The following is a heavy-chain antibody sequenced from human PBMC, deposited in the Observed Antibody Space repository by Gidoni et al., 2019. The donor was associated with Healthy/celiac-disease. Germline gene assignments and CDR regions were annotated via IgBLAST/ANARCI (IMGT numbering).Heavy chain of an antibody. CDR2: MNPNSGNT. Sequence: GASVTVSGKASGYTFTSYDINGVRQATGQGREWMGWMNPNSGNTGYAQKFQGRVTMTRNTSLSTAYMELSSLRSEDTAVYYCAREGVAGTGLDYWGQGTLVTVSS. D-gene: IGHD6-19*01. CDR3: AREGVAGTGLDY. V-gene: IGHV1-8*01. J-gene: IGHJ4*02. CDR1: GYTFTSYD.